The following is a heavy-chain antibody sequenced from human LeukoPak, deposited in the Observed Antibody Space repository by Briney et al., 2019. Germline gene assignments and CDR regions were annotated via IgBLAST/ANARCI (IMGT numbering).Heavy chain of an antibody. CDR3: ARDGEYCSSTSCYYMDV. CDR2: TYYRSKWYN. Sequence: SRTLSLTCAISGDSVSSNSAAWNWIRQSPSRGLEWPGRTYYRSKWYNDYAVSVKSRITINPDTSKNQFSLQLNSVTPEDTAVYYCARDGEYCSSTSCYYMDVWGKGTTVTVSS. J-gene: IGHJ6*03. CDR1: GDSVSSNSAA. V-gene: IGHV6-1*01. D-gene: IGHD2-2*01.